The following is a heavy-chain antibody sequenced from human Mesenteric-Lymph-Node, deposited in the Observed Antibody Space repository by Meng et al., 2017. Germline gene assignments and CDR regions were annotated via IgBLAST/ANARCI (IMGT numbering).Heavy chain of an antibody. J-gene: IGHJ5*02. Sequence: PSWPLSPTCLLSGGSLRSGDYDWSWIRQPPGKGLEWIGCIYYRGSTYYNPSLKGRVTIPVDTSKNQFSLNLSSVTAADTAVYYCARHLYIMIRGYGFDPWGQGTLVTVSS. D-gene: IGHD3-10*01. CDR2: IYYRGST. CDR3: ARHLYIMIRGYGFDP. CDR1: GGSLRSGDYD. V-gene: IGHV4-30-4*01.